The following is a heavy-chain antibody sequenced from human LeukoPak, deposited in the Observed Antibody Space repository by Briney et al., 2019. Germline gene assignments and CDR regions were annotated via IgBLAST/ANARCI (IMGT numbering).Heavy chain of an antibody. CDR1: GFTVNSNY. D-gene: IGHD3-10*01. CDR2: INQDGSEK. J-gene: IGHJ5*02. CDR3: VKPYYFSSGSLT. Sequence: PGGSLRLSCAASGFTVNSNYMTWVRQAPGKGLEWVATINQDGSEKYYMDSMQGRFIISRDNAKNSLHLHMNSLRAEDTAVYYCVKPYYFSSGSLTWGQGSLVTVSS. V-gene: IGHV3-7*01.